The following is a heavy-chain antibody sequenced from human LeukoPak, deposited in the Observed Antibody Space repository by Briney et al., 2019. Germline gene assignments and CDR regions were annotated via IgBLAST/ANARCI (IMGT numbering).Heavy chain of an antibody. D-gene: IGHD6-13*01. Sequence: PGGSLRLSCVASGFTFSSYSMHWVRQAPGKGLEWVAVISYDGSNKYYADSLKGRFTISRDNSKNTLYLQMTGLRAEDTAVYYCAKDLGYSNDWGQGTLVTVST. CDR1: GFTFSSYS. V-gene: IGHV3-30*18. CDR3: AKDLGYSND. CDR2: ISYDGSNK. J-gene: IGHJ4*02.